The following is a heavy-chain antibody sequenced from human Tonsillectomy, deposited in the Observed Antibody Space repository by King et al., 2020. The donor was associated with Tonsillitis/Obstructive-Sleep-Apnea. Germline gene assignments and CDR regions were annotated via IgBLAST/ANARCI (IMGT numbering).Heavy chain of an antibody. J-gene: IGHJ5*02. V-gene: IGHV1-2*02. CDR2: INPNSGGT. CDR1: GYTFTVYY. CDR3: ARDGGGYLNWFDP. D-gene: IGHD3-16*01. Sequence: VQLVQSGAEVKKPGASVKVSCKASGYTFTVYYIHWVRQAPGQGLEWMGWINPNSGGTKYAQKFQGRVTMTRDTSINTAYMELSRLRSDDTAVYYCARDGGGYLNWFDPWGQGTLVTVSS.